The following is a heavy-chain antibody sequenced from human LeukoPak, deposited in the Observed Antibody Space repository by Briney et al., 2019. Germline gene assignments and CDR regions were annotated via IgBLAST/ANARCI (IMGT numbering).Heavy chain of an antibody. V-gene: IGHV3-15*01. CDR2: IKSKNVGGTT. CDR1: GFTFNNAW. CDR3: TSHAAFDP. Sequence: GGSLRLSCAASGFTFNNAWMNWVRQAPGKGLEWVGRIKSKNVGGTTVYAAPVKGRFTISRDDSKNTVYLQMNSLKIEDTAVYYCTSHAAFDPWGQGTLVTVSS. J-gene: IGHJ5*02.